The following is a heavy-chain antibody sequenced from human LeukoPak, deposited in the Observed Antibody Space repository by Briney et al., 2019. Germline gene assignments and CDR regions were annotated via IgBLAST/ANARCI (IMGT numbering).Heavy chain of an antibody. CDR1: GFTFSSYW. D-gene: IGHD3-10*01. CDR3: AREGEALLWFGEVYYYYYYGMDV. J-gene: IGHJ6*02. CDR2: IKQDGSEK. V-gene: IGHV3-7*01. Sequence: GGSLRLSCAASGFTFSSYWMSWVRQAPGKGLEWVANIKQDGSEKYYVDSVKGRFTISRDNAKNSLYLQMNSLRAEDTAVYYCAREGEALLWFGEVYYYYYYGMDVWGQGTTVTASS.